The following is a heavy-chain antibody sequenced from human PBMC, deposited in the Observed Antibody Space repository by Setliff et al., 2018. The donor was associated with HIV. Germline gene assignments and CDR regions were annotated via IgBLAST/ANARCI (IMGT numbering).Heavy chain of an antibody. CDR3: ARAFVEVTPHYALDV. CDR2: MNPASGDT. J-gene: IGHJ6*02. CDR1: GYTFTSYY. Sequence: ASVKVSCKASGYTFTSYYIHRVRQAAGQGLEWMGWMNPASGDTGSAQKFQGRLTMTRDTSIDTAYMELSGLSSDDSAVYFCARAFVEVTPHYALDVWGQGTTVTVSS. V-gene: IGHV1-8*02. D-gene: IGHD2-21*02.